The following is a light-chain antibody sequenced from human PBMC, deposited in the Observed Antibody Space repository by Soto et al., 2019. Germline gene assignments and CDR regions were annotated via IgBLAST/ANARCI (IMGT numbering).Light chain of an antibody. CDR2: DVS. J-gene: IGKJ4*01. CDR3: QQYTNWPFIT. V-gene: IGKV3-15*01. CDR1: PSVSSK. Sequence: EIVMTQSPGTLSLSPGERATLSCRASPSVSSKLAWYQQKPGQSPRLLIYDVSTRATGIPARFSGSGSGTDFTLTISSLQSEDFAVYYCQQYTNWPFITFGGGTKVEIK.